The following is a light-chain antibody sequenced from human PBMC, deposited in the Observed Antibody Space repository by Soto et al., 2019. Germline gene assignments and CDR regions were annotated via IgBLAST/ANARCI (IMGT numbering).Light chain of an antibody. V-gene: IGLV2-8*01. Sequence: QSLLTQPPSASGSPGQSVTISCTGTSSDVGAYNYVSWYQQHPGKAPKLMISEVSKRPSGVPDRFSGSKSGNTASLTVSGLQAEDEADYYCSSYAGSKSYGLGNGTKVTV. CDR3: SSYAGSKSYG. CDR1: SSDVGAYNY. CDR2: EVS. J-gene: IGLJ1*01.